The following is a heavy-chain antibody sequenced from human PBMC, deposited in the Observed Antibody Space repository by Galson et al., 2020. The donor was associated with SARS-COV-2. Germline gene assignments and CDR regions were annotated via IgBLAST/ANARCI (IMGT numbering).Heavy chain of an antibody. V-gene: IGHV1-2*06. CDR1: GYTFTAYY. D-gene: IGHD3-10*01. CDR3: ARVLIYYGSGTYSQELDY. J-gene: IGHJ4*02. CDR2: INPDNGGT. Sequence: ASVKDTCKASGYTFTAYYIHWVRQAPGQGLEWMGRINPDNGGTQYAQRFQGRVTMTMDKSISTAYIELNRLTSDDTAVYYCARVLIYYGSGTYSQELDYWGQGALVTVSS.